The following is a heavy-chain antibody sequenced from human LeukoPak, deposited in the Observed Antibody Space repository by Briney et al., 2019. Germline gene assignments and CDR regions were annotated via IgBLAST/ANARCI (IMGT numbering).Heavy chain of an antibody. D-gene: IGHD5-18*01. CDR3: ARDERGYSYGYPNPFDY. CDR2: ISAYNGNT. J-gene: IGHJ4*02. V-gene: IGHV1-18*01. CDR1: GYTFTSYG. Sequence: ASVKVSCKASGYTFTSYGISWVRQAPGQGLEWVGWISAYNGNTNYAQKLQGRVTMTTDTSTSTAYMELRSLRSDDTAVYYCARDERGYSYGYPNPFDYWGQGTLVTVSS.